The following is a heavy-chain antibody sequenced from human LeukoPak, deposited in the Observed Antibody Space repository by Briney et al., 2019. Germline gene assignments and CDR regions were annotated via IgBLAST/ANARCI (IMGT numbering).Heavy chain of an antibody. CDR1: GFTFSSYD. D-gene: IGHD5-18*01. CDR3: AREAGYSDAFDI. CDR2: IGTAGDL. V-gene: IGHV3-13*05. J-gene: IGHJ3*02. Sequence: GGSLRLSCAASGFTFSSYDMHWVRQATGKGLEWVSAIGTAGDLYYPGSVKGRFTISRENAKNSLYLQMNSLRAGDTAVYYCAREAGYSDAFDIWGQGTMVTVSS.